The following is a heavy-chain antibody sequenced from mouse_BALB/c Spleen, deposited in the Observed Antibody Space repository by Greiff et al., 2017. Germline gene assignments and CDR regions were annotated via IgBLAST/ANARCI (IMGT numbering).Heavy chain of an antibody. D-gene: IGHD1-1*01. CDR2: ISSGGSYT. V-gene: IGHV5-6*01. CDR1: GFTFSSYG. Sequence: EVQLQESGGDLVKPGGSLKLSCAASGFTFSSYGMSWVRQTPDKRLEWVATISSGGSYTYYPDSVKGRFTISRDNAKNTLYLQMSSLKSEDTAMYYCARLKSHNYYGSSYAAYWGQGTLVTVSA. CDR3: ARLKSHNYYGSSYAAY. J-gene: IGHJ3*01.